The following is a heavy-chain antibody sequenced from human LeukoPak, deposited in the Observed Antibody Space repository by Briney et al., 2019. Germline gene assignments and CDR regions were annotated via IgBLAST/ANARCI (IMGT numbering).Heavy chain of an antibody. Sequence: SETLSLTGTVSGGSISSYYWSWIRQPPGKGLEWIGYIYYSGSTNYNPSLKSRVTISVDTSKNQFSLKLSSVTAADTAVYYCARRRPYCGGDCYLFDPWGQGTLVTVSS. CDR1: GGSISSYY. D-gene: IGHD2-21*02. CDR2: IYYSGST. J-gene: IGHJ5*02. V-gene: IGHV4-59*08. CDR3: ARRRPYCGGDCYLFDP.